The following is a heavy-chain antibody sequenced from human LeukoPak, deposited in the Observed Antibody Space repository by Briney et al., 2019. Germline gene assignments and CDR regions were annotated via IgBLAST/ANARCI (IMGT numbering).Heavy chain of an antibody. CDR3: ARPGDDCSGGSCYPYDAFDI. Sequence: GESLKISCKGSGYSFTSYWIGWVRQMPGKGLEWMGIIYPGDSDTRYSPSFKGQVTISADKSISTAYLQWSSLKASDTAMYYCARPGDDCSGGSCYPYDAFDIWGQGTMVTVSS. CDR1: GYSFTSYW. CDR2: IYPGDSDT. D-gene: IGHD2-15*01. V-gene: IGHV5-51*01. J-gene: IGHJ3*02.